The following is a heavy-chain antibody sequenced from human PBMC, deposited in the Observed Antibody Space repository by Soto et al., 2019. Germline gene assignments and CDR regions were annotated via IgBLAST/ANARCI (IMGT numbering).Heavy chain of an antibody. V-gene: IGHV3-30*18. D-gene: IGHD6-19*01. CDR3: AKGTYRVSSGWLWGDV. J-gene: IGHJ6*02. CDR2: ISYDGSNK. CDR1: GFTFSSYG. Sequence: QVQLVESGGGVVQPGRSLRLSCAASGFTFSSYGMHWVRQAPGKGLEWVAVISYDGSNKYYADSVKGRFTISRDNSKNTLYLQMNSLRAEDTAVYYCAKGTYRVSSGWLWGDVWGQGTTVTVSS.